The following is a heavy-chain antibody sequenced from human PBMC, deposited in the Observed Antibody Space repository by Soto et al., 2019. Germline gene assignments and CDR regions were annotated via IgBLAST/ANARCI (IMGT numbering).Heavy chain of an antibody. D-gene: IGHD3-10*01. CDR3: ARDGSGTYSAVPDY. J-gene: IGHJ4*02. V-gene: IGHV1-18*04. CDR2: ISTYHGYA. Sequence: QVQLVQSGAEVKKPGASVKVSCKASGYTFNNYGISWVRQAPGQGLEWMGWISTYHGYANYAQNVQCRVTMTTDTSTTTAYMELWSLRSDDTAVYYCARDGSGTYSAVPDYWCQGNLVTVSS. CDR1: GYTFNNYG.